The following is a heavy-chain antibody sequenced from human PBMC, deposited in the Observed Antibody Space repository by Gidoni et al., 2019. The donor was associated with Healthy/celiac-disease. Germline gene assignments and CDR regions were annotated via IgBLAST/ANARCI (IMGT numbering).Heavy chain of an antibody. CDR3: ARDQFRYNWNYWDSVRYFDLTRGWFDP. CDR2: INSDGSST. J-gene: IGHJ5*02. CDR1: GFPFSSYW. Sequence: EVQLVESGGGLVQPGGSLRLSCAASGFPFSSYWMHWVRHAPGKGLVWVSRINSDGSSTSYADSVKGRFTISRDNAKNTLYLQMNSLRAEDTAVYYCARDQFRYNWNYWDSVRYFDLTRGWFDPWGQGTLVTVSS. V-gene: IGHV3-74*01. D-gene: IGHD1-7*01.